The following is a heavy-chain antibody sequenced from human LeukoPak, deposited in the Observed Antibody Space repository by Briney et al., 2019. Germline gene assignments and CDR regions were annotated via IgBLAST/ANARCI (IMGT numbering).Heavy chain of an antibody. CDR1: GISFRSFT. V-gene: IGHV3-21*04. CDR3: ARVSGYDPDLADYFDY. J-gene: IGHJ4*02. Sequence: PGGSLRLSCAASGISFRSFTMNWVRQAPGKGLEWVSSITPTSTSIFYADSVRGRFTISRDNAKNSLYLQMNSLRAEDTAVYYCARVSGYDPDLADYFDYWGQGTLVTVSS. D-gene: IGHD5-12*01. CDR2: ITPTSTSI.